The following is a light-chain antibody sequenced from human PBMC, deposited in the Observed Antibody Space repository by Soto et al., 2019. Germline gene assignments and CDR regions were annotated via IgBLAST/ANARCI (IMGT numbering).Light chain of an antibody. Sequence: EIVLTQSPGTLSLSPGERATLSCRASQSVSSSYLAWYQQKPGQAPRLLIYGASSRATGIPDRFSGSGSGTDFDLTISRLEPEDLAVYYCQQYGSSQWTFGQGTKVEI. CDR1: QSVSSSY. CDR3: QQYGSSQWT. V-gene: IGKV3-20*01. CDR2: GAS. J-gene: IGKJ1*01.